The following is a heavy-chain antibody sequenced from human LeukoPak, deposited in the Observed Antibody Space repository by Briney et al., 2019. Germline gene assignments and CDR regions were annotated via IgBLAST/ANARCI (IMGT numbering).Heavy chain of an antibody. CDR2: IYYSGST. D-gene: IGHD2-15*01. V-gene: IGHV4-39*01. CDR1: GGSISSSSYY. J-gene: IGHJ5*02. CDR3: ARGKVAATLHWFDP. Sequence: SETLSLTCTVSGGSISSSSYYWGWIRQPPGKGLEWIGSIYYSGSTYYNPSLKSRVTISVDTSKNQFSLKLSSVTAADTAVYYCARGKVAATLHWFDPWGQGTLVTVSS.